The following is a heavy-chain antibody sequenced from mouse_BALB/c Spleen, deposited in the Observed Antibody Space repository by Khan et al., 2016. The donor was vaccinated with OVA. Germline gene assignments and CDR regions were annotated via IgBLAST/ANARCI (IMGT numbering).Heavy chain of an antibody. CDR1: GYSITSCYG. Sequence: EVQLVESGPGLVKPSQSLSLTCTVTGYSITSCYGWNWLRQFPGNKLEWMGYISYSVSTHYNPSLKSRISITRDTSKNQFFLQLNSVTTEDTATYYCARKARIKYWGQGTTLTVSS. CDR3: ARKARIKY. J-gene: IGHJ2*01. V-gene: IGHV3-2*02. D-gene: IGHD3-2*02. CDR2: ISYSVST.